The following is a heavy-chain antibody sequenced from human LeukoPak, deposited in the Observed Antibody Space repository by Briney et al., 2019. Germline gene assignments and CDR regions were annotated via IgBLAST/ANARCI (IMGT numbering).Heavy chain of an antibody. V-gene: IGHV3-23*01. CDR3: AKDLTTPGGIDL. D-gene: IGHD3-9*01. Sequence: GGSLRLSCAASGFTFSTYAMSWVRQAPGKGLEWVSVVSGTGGRTYYADSVKGRFTISRDNSKKTLYLQMNSLRGGDTALYYCAKDLTTPGGIDLWGQGTLVTVSS. J-gene: IGHJ4*02. CDR2: VSGTGGRT. CDR1: GFTFSTYA.